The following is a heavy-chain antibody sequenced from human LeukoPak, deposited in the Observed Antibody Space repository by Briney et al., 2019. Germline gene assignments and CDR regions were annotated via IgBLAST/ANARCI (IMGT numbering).Heavy chain of an antibody. CDR3: SRQIRATTDYFDY. CDR1: GFTFGDYA. CDR2: IRSKTYGGTS. D-gene: IGHD5-12*01. Sequence: PGGSLGLSCTASGFTFGDYAMNWVRQAPGKGLEWVGFIRSKTYGGTSVYAASVKGRFTVSRDDSKNIAYLQMNSLKTEDTAVYYCSRQIRATTDYFDYWGQGTLVTVSS. J-gene: IGHJ4*02. V-gene: IGHV3-49*04.